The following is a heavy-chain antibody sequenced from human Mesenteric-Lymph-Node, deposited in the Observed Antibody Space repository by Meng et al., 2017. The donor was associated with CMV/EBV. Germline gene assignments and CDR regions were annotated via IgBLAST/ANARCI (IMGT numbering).Heavy chain of an antibody. V-gene: IGHV3-48*04. Sequence: GGSLRLSCAASGFTFSSYSMNWVRQAPGKGLEWISYVGSTYLGSSESTVYYADSVKGRFTISRDNAKNSLYLQMNSLRADDTAVYYCAREAQMSYSGSFQVDYWGQGMLVTVSS. CDR3: AREAQMSYSGSFQVDY. CDR2: VGSTYLGSSESTV. J-gene: IGHJ4*02. D-gene: IGHD1-26*01. CDR1: GFTFSSYS.